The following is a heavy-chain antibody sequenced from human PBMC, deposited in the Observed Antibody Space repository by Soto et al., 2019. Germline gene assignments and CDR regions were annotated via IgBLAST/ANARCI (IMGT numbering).Heavy chain of an antibody. CDR1: GFIFSGYA. J-gene: IGHJ4*02. D-gene: IGHD3-9*01. V-gene: IGHV3-30-3*01. CDR2: ISYDGNTQ. CDR3: AKETNAYEINF. Sequence: QVQLVESGGGVVQPGGSLRLSCAASGFIFSGYAMHLVRQAPGKGLEWVAVISYDGNTQYYADSVKGRFTVSRDNSNNILYVEMNNLGDEDTAMYYCAKETNAYEINFWGQGNLVTGSP.